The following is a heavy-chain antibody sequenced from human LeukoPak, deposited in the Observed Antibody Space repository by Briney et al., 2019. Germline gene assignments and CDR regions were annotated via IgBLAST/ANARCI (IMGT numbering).Heavy chain of an antibody. Sequence: GGSLRLSCAASGFTFSSYSMSWVRQAPGKGLEWVSYISGSSCTIYFADSVKGRFTISRDNAKNSLYLQMNSLRAEDTAVYYCARAYRQGSYSFDYWGQGTLVTDSS. D-gene: IGHD1-26*01. J-gene: IGHJ4*02. CDR2: ISGSSCTI. CDR1: GFTFSSYS. V-gene: IGHV3-48*01. CDR3: ARAYRQGSYSFDY.